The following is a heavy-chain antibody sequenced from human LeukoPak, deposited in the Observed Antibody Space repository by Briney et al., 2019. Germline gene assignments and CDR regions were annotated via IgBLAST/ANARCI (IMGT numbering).Heavy chain of an antibody. J-gene: IGHJ3*02. CDR2: ISISSSYT. Sequence: SGGSLRLSCAASGFTFSDYYMSWIRQAPGKGLEWLSYISISSSYTNYADSVKGRFTISRDNAKNSLYLQMNSLGAEDTAVYYCARDRGVMTADAFDIWGQGTMVTVSS. CDR1: GFTFSDYY. CDR3: ARDRGVMTADAFDI. D-gene: IGHD3-10*01. V-gene: IGHV3-11*05.